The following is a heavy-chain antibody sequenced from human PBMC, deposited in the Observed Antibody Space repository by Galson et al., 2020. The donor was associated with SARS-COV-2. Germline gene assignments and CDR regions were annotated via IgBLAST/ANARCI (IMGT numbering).Heavy chain of an antibody. J-gene: IGHJ3*02. CDR2: IYYRGGT. D-gene: IGHD3-16*02. CDR1: GDSISNHY. CDR3: ARAPSTDPPIAVEAFDI. Sequence: ETSETLSLTCTVSGDSISNHYWTWIRQPPGKAPEWIGYIYYRGGTNYNPSLRSRVTISVDTSKRQFSLNLRSVTAADTAVYYCARAPSTDPPIAVEAFDIWGQGTMVTVSS. V-gene: IGHV4-59*11.